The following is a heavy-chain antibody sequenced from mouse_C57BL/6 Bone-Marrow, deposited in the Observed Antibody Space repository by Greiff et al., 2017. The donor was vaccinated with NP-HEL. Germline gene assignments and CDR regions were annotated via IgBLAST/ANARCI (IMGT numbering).Heavy chain of an antibody. CDR1: GYTFTDYY. D-gene: IGHD2-4*01. V-gene: IGHV1-26*01. J-gene: IGHJ4*01. CDR3: ATYDYLYAMDY. CDR2: INPNNGGT. Sequence: VQLQQSGPELVKPGASVKISCKASGYTFTDYYMNWVKQSHGKSLEWIGDINPNNGGTSYNQKFKGKATLTVDKSSSTAYMELRSLTSEDSAVYYCATYDYLYAMDYWGQGTSVTVSS.